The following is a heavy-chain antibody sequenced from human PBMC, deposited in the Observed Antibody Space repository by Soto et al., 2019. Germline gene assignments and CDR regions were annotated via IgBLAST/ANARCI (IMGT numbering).Heavy chain of an antibody. J-gene: IGHJ4*02. V-gene: IGHV1-3*01. CDR1: GYTFTSYA. Sequence: ASVKVSCKASGYTFTSYAMHWVRQAPGQRLEWMGWINAGNGNTKYSQKFQGRVTITRDTSASTAYMELSSLRSEDTAVYYCAREKSNYLYFDYWGQGTLVTVSS. CDR2: INAGNGNT. D-gene: IGHD4-4*01. CDR3: AREKSNYLYFDY.